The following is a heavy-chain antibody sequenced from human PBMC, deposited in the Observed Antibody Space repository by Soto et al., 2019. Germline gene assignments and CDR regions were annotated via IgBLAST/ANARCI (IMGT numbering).Heavy chain of an antibody. CDR3: ASRGYSYGSAVAFDI. D-gene: IGHD5-18*01. CDR1: GYSFTSYW. CDR2: IDPSDSYT. Sequence: LGESLKISCKGSGYSFTSYWISWVRQMPGKGLEWMGRIDPSDSYTNYSPSFQGHVTISADKSISTAYLQWSSLKASDTAMYYCASRGYSYGSAVAFDIWGQGTMVTVSS. J-gene: IGHJ3*02. V-gene: IGHV5-10-1*01.